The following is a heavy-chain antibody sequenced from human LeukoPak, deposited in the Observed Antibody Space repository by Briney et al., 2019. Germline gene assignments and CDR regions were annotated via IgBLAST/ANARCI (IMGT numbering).Heavy chain of an antibody. CDR3: ACYSNYGGYFDL. J-gene: IGHJ2*01. V-gene: IGHV4-39*07. CDR1: GGSISSSSYY. CDR2: IYYSGST. Sequence: SETLSLTCTVSGGSISSSSYYWGWIRRPPGEGLEWIGSIYYSGSTYYNPSLKSRVTISVDTSKNQFSLKLSSVTAADTAVYYCACYSNYGGYFDLWGRGTLVTVSS. D-gene: IGHD4-11*01.